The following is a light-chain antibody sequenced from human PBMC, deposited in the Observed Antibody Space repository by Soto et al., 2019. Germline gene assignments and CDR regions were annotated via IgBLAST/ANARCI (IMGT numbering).Light chain of an antibody. J-gene: IGKJ1*01. V-gene: IGKV1-5*01. Sequence: EIQMTQSPSTLSASIGDRVTITCRASQTISNWLAWYQQKPGKAPNLLIYHASNLETGVPSRFSGSAFGTEFTLTISSLQPDDFATYYCQHYNSYPWTFGQGTKV. CDR1: QTISNW. CDR2: HAS. CDR3: QHYNSYPWT.